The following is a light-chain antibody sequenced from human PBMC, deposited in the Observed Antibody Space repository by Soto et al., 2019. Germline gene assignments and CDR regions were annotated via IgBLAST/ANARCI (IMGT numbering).Light chain of an antibody. V-gene: IGKV1-39*01. CDR3: QHSSLSPWT. CDR1: QSIFNY. Sequence: DIQMTQSPSSLSASVGDRVTITCRASQSIFNYLNWYQQKPGKAPKLLIFATSNLQSGVPSRFSGSGSGTEFTLTICSLQLEDFATYSCQHSSLSPWTFCQVTKVEIK. J-gene: IGKJ1*01. CDR2: ATS.